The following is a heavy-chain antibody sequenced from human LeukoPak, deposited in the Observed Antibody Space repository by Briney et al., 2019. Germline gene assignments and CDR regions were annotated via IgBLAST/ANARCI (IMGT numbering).Heavy chain of an antibody. V-gene: IGHV3-66*01. Sequence: GGSLRLSCAASGFTFSSYAMSWVRQAPGKGLEWVSVIYSGGSTYYADSVKGRFTISRDNSKNTLYLQMNSLRAEDTAVYYCAREERYYYDSSGQTPGNYWGQGTLVTVSS. J-gene: IGHJ4*02. CDR3: AREERYYYDSSGQTPGNY. D-gene: IGHD3-22*01. CDR1: GFTFSSYA. CDR2: IYSGGST.